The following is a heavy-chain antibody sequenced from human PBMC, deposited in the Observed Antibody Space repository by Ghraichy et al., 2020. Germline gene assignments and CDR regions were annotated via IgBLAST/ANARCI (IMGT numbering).Heavy chain of an antibody. D-gene: IGHD1-26*01. CDR3: ARGGSYYGTNFDY. Sequence: ESLNISCAVYGGSFSGYYWSWIRQPPGKGLEWIGEINHSGSTNYNPSLKSRVTISVDTSKNRFSLKLSSVTAADTAVYYCARGGSYYGTNFDYWGQGTLVTVSS. CDR1: GGSFSGYY. V-gene: IGHV4-34*01. CDR2: INHSGST. J-gene: IGHJ4*02.